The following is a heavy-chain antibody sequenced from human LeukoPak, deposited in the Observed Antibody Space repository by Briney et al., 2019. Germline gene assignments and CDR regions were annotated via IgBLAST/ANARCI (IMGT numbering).Heavy chain of an antibody. V-gene: IGHV3-30*18. D-gene: IGHD6-13*01. J-gene: IGHJ6*02. CDR1: GFTFSSYG. Sequence: GGSLRLSCAASGFTFSSYGMHWVRQAPGKGLEWVAVISYDGSNKYYADSVKGRFTISRDNSKNTLYLQMNSLRAEDTAVYYCAKDDSSSWYIRYYYGMDVWGQGTTVTGSS. CDR3: AKDDSSSWYIRYYYGMDV. CDR2: ISYDGSNK.